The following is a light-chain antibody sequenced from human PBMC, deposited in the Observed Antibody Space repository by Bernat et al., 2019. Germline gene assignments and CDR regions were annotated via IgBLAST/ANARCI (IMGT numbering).Light chain of an antibody. V-gene: IGKV3-20*01. CDR3: HQYGTSST. CDR2: GAS. CDR1: QRISSTY. J-gene: IGKJ1*01. Sequence: EIVLTQSPGTLSLFPGERATLSCRASQRISSTYLAWYQQKPGQPPRLLFYGASSRATGIPDRFSGSGSGTDFTLTITRLEPEDVALYYCHQYGTSSTFGQGTKVEIK.